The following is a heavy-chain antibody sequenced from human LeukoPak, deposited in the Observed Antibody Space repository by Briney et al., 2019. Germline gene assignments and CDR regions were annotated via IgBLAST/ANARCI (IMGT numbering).Heavy chain of an antibody. J-gene: IGHJ6*02. D-gene: IGHD3-10*01. CDR1: GGSFSGYY. CDR2: INHSGST. V-gene: IGHV4-34*01. Sequence: SETLSLTCAVYGGSFSGYYWSWIRQPPGKGLEWIGEINHSGSTNYNPSLKSRVTISVDTSKNQFSLKLSSVTAADTAVYYRARVRGTITMVRGVITYYYYGMDVWGQGTTVTVSS. CDR3: ARVRGTITMVRGVITYYYYGMDV.